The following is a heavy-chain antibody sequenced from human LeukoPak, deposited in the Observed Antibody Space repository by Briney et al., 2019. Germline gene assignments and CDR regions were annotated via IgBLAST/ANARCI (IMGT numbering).Heavy chain of an antibody. D-gene: IGHD3-22*01. CDR3: ARNGYYYDSSGYYNYYYYYMDV. V-gene: IGHV4-38-2*02. J-gene: IGHJ6*03. CDR1: DYSISSGYY. CDR2: INHSGST. Sequence: SETLSLTCSVSDYSISSGYYWSWIRQPPGKGLEWIGEINHSGSTNYNPSLKSRVTISVDTSKNQFSLKLSSVTAADTAVYYCARNGYYYDSSGYYNYYYYYMDVWGEGTTVTVSS.